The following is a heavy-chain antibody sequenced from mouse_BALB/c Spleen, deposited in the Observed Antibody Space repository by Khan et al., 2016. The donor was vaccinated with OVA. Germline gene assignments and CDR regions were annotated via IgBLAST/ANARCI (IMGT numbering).Heavy chain of an antibody. CDR1: GYTFTNYV. V-gene: IGHV1S136*01. CDR3: ARGNWQSYYFDN. D-gene: IGHD4-1*01. J-gene: IGHJ2*01. CDR2: INPYNGGT. Sequence: VQLQQSGPELVKPGASVKMPCKASGYTFTNYVLHWVKQKPGQGLEWIGYINPYNGGTKYNEKFKGKATLASDKSSITANMELSSLTSEDSAVYYCARGNWQSYYFDNWGQGTTLTLSS.